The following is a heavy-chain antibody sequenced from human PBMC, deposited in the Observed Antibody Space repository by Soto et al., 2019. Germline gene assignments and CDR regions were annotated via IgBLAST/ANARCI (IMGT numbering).Heavy chain of an antibody. Sequence: GASVKVSCKASGYTFTSYGISWVRQAPGQGLEWMGWINSYNGNTNYAQKLQGRVTMTTDTSTSTAYMELSSLRSEDTAVYYCARGYTYGSSFDYWGQGTLVTVSS. CDR3: ARGYTYGSSFDY. CDR2: INSYNGNT. J-gene: IGHJ4*02. CDR1: GYTFTSYG. V-gene: IGHV1-18*01. D-gene: IGHD5-18*01.